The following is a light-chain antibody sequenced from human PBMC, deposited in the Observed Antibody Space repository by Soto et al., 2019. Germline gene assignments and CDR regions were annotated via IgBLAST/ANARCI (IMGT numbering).Light chain of an antibody. J-gene: IGLJ1*01. CDR2: DVA. CDR1: SIDVGGYNH. CDR3: SSYTSSSTLYV. Sequence: QSALTQPASVSGSPGQSIAISCTGASIDVGGYNHVSWYQQHPGKAPKLMIYDVASRPSGVSDRFSGSKSGNTASLTISGLQAEDEADYYCSSYTSSSTLYVFGTGTKVTVL. V-gene: IGLV2-14*03.